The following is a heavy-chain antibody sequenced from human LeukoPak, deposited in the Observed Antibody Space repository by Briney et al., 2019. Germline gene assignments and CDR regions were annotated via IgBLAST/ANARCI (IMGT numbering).Heavy chain of an antibody. J-gene: IGHJ5*02. CDR1: GGSISSSNW. CDR3: ARDVGWRSSGNNWFDP. V-gene: IGHV4-4*02. Sequence: PSGTLSLTCAVSGGSISSSNWWSWVRQPPGKGLEWIGEIYHSGSTNYSPSLKSRVTISVDKSKNQFSLKLSSVTAADTAVYYCARDVGWRSSGNNWFDPWGQGTLVTVSS. D-gene: IGHD3-10*01. CDR2: IYHSGST.